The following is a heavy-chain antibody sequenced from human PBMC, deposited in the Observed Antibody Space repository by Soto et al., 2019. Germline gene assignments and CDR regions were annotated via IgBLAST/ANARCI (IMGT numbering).Heavy chain of an antibody. Sequence: GASVKGSCKASGYTFTNYGISWVRQAPGQGLEWMGWISPIFGTANYAQKFQGRVTITTDESTSTAYMELSSLRSEDTAVYYCARDSRGLYDSSGYYPFDYWGQGTLVTVSS. J-gene: IGHJ4*02. CDR3: ARDSRGLYDSSGYYPFDY. V-gene: IGHV1-69*05. CDR1: GYTFTNYG. D-gene: IGHD3-22*01. CDR2: ISPIFGTA.